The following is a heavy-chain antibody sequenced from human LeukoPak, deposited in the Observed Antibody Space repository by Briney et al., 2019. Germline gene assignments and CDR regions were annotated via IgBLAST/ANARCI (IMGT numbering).Heavy chain of an antibody. D-gene: IGHD6-19*01. J-gene: IGHJ4*02. V-gene: IGHV3-23*01. CDR2: ISGSGGST. CDR1: GFTFSSYA. CDR3: AKNLVAGNFYFDY. Sequence: HTGGSLRLSCAASGFTFSSYAMSWVRQAPGKGLEWVSAISGSGGSTYYADSVKGRFTISRDNSKNTLYLQMNSLRAEDTAVYYCAKNLVAGNFYFDYWGQGTLVTVSS.